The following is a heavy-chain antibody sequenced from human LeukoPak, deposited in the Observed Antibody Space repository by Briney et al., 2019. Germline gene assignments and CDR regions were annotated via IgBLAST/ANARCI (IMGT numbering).Heavy chain of an antibody. Sequence: GASVKVSCKASGGTFSSYAISWVRQAPGQGLEWMGGLIPIFGTANYAQKFQGRVTIITDESTSTAYMELSSLRSEDTAAYYCAREAQTYYMDVWGKGTTVTVSS. J-gene: IGHJ6*03. V-gene: IGHV1-69*05. CDR1: GGTFSSYA. CDR3: AREAQTYYMDV. CDR2: LIPIFGTA.